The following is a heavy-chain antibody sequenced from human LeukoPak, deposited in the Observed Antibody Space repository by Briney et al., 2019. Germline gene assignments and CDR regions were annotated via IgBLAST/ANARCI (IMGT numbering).Heavy chain of an antibody. J-gene: IGHJ4*02. CDR1: GYTFTSYD. D-gene: IGHD6-19*01. Sequence: ASVKVSCKASGYTFTSYDINWVRQATGQGLEWMGWMNPNRGNTGYAQKFQGRVTMTRNTSISTAYMELSSLRSEDTAVYYCARGSIAVAGILVYWGQGTLVTVSS. CDR3: ARGSIAVAGILVY. CDR2: MNPNRGNT. V-gene: IGHV1-8*01.